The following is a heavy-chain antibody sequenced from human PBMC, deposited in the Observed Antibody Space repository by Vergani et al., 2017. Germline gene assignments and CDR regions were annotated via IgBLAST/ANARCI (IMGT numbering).Heavy chain of an antibody. CDR1: GFTLSSYS. J-gene: IGHJ4*02. D-gene: IGHD6-19*01. CDR3: ERSPQRAVTPPFCFDY. V-gene: IGHV3-48*04. CDR2: ISSSSSTI. Sequence: VQLVESGGGLVQPGGSLRLSCAASGFTLSSYSMNWVRQAPGKGLEWVSYISSSSSTIYYADSVKGRFTISRDNAKNSLYLQMNSLRAEDTAVYYCERSPQRAVTPPFCFDYWGQGTLVTVSA.